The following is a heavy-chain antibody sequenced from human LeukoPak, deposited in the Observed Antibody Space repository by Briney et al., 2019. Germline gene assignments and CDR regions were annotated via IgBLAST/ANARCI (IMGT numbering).Heavy chain of an antibody. D-gene: IGHD3-10*01. Sequence: GESLKISCEGSGYSSTNYWIAWVRQMPGKGLEWMGVIYAVDSDTRYSPSFQGQVTISADKSISTAYLQWSSLKASDTAMYYCARRRGSFDYWGQGTLVTVSS. CDR3: ARRRGSFDY. CDR2: IYAVDSDT. J-gene: IGHJ4*02. CDR1: GYSSTNYW. V-gene: IGHV5-51*01.